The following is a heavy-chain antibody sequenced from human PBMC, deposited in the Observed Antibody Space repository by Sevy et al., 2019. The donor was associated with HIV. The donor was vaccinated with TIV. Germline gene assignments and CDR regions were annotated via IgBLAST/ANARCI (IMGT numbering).Heavy chain of an antibody. CDR2: IRSKAYGGTT. V-gene: IGHV3-49*03. D-gene: IGHD1-26*01. J-gene: IGHJ6*02. CDR3: TNSGRHYSNYYYYGMDV. Sequence: GGSLRLSCTASGFTFGDYAMSWFRQAPGKGLEWVGFIRSKAYGGTTEYAASVKGRFTISKEDSKRIAYLQMNSLKTEETAIYYCTNSGRHYSNYYYYGMDVWGQGTTVPVSS. CDR1: GFTFGDYA.